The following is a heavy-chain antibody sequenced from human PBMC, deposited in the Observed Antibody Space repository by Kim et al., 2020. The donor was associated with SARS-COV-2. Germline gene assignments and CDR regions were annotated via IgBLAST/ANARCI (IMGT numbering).Heavy chain of an antibody. Sequence: GGSLRLSCAASEFTFRSYGMHWVRQAPGKGLEWVAVISYDGSNKYYADSVKGRFTISRDNSKNTLYLQMNSLRAEDTAVYYCAREATIRGWFPYYFDCWG. CDR3: AREATIRGWFPYYFDC. CDR2: ISYDGSNK. CDR1: EFTFRSYG. D-gene: IGHD6-19*01. V-gene: IGHV3-30*03. J-gene: IGHJ4*01.